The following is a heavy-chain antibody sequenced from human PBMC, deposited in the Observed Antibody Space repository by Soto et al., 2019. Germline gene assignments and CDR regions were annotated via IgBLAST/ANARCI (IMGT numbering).Heavy chain of an antibody. Sequence: QVQLVQSGAEVKTPGSSVKVSCKASGGTFSSYAISWVRQAPGQGLEWMGGIIPIFGTANYAQKFQGRVTITADESTSTADMGLSSLRSEDTAVYYCAGVGGSWKNWFDPWGQGTLVTVSS. CDR1: GGTFSSYA. CDR2: IIPIFGTA. V-gene: IGHV1-69*01. D-gene: IGHD6-13*01. CDR3: AGVGGSWKNWFDP. J-gene: IGHJ5*02.